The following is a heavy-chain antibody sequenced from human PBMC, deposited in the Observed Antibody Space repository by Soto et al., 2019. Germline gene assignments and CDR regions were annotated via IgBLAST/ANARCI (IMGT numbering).Heavy chain of an antibody. CDR2: IIPIFGTA. CDR3: ARGLNNWSTERTNWFDP. V-gene: IGHV1-69*13. CDR1: GGTFSSYA. Sequence: GASVKVSCKASGGTFSSYAISWVRQAPGQGLEWMGGIIPIFGTANYAQKFQGRVTITADESTSTAYMELSSLRSEDTAVYYCARGLNNWSTERTNWFDPWGQGTLVTVSS. J-gene: IGHJ5*02. D-gene: IGHD1-20*01.